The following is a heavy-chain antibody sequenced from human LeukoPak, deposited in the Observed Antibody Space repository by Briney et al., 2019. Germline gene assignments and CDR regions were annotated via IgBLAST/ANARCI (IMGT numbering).Heavy chain of an antibody. CDR2: ISSSGSTI. Sequence: GGSLRLSCAASGFTFSPYAVHWVRQPPGRGLEGVSYISSSGSTIYYADSVKGRFTISRDNAKNSLYLQMNSLRAEDTAVYYCARDSAADYWGQGTLVTVSS. CDR1: GFTFSPYA. J-gene: IGHJ4*02. V-gene: IGHV3-48*03. CDR3: ARDSAADY.